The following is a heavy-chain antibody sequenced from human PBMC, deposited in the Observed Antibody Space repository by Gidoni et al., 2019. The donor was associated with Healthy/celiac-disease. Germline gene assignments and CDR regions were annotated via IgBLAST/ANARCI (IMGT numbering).Heavy chain of an antibody. V-gene: IGHV3-33*01. Sequence: QVQLVESGGGVVQPGRSLRLSCAPSGFTFSSYGMHWVRQAPGKGLEWVAVIWYDGSNKYYADSVKGRFTISRDNSKNTLYLQMNSLRAEDTAVYYCARESSGYDLGTDYWGQGTLVTVSS. D-gene: IGHD5-12*01. CDR1: GFTFSSYG. CDR2: IWYDGSNK. J-gene: IGHJ4*02. CDR3: ARESSGYDLGTDY.